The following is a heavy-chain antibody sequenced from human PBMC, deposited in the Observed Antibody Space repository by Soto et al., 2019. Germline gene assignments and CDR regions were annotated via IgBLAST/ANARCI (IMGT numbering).Heavy chain of an antibody. Sequence: ASVKVSCKASGYTFTSYGISWVRQAPGQGLEWMGWISAYNGNTNYAQKLQGRVTMTTDTSTSTAYMELRSLRSDDTAVYYCARGASPMSLDPYDAFDIWGQGTMVTVSS. CDR2: ISAYNGNT. J-gene: IGHJ3*02. V-gene: IGHV1-18*01. CDR1: GYTFTSYG. CDR3: ARGASPMSLDPYDAFDI. D-gene: IGHD3-10*02.